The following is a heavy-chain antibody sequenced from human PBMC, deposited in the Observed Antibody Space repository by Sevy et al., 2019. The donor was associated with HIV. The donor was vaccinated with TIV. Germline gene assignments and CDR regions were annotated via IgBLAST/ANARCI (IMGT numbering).Heavy chain of an antibody. CDR2: INPSGGSK. CDR3: TRARGRSGWDAFHI. V-gene: IGHV1-46*03. CDR1: GYTFTNYY. J-gene: IGHJ3*02. D-gene: IGHD6-19*01. Sequence: ASVKVSCKASGYTFTNYYIHWVRQAPGQGLEWMGIINPSGGSKSYAQKFQGRVTMTRDTSTSTLYMELSSLGFDDTAVYYCTRARGRSGWDAFHIWGQGTMVTVSS.